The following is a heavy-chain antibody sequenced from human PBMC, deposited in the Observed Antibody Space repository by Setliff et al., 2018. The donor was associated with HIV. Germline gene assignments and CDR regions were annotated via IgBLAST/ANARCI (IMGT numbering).Heavy chain of an antibody. Sequence: WASVKVSCKASGGTFISYAFTWVRQAPGQGLEWVGGFTPILGIPTYAQKFQGRVTFTTDTSTSTAYMELRSLRSDDTAVYYCARGGRGFHDGYTLYYYYMDVWGKGTTVTVSS. CDR3: ARGGRGFHDGYTLYYYYMDV. CDR1: GGTFISYA. CDR2: FTPILGIP. D-gene: IGHD5-18*01. J-gene: IGHJ6*03. V-gene: IGHV1-69*10.